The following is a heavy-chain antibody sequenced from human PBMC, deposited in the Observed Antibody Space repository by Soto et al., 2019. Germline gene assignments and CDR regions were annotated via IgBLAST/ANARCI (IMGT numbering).Heavy chain of an antibody. V-gene: IGHV5-51*01. CDR3: ARHGPGPTIVGPTGDALDI. Sequence: PGESLKISCKGSGYSFTSYWIGWVRQMPGKGLEWMGIIYPGDSDTRYSPSFQGQVTISADKSISTAYLQWSSLKASDTAMYYCARHGPGPTIVGPTGDALDIWGQGTMVTVSS. J-gene: IGHJ3*02. CDR1: GYSFTSYW. D-gene: IGHD1-26*01. CDR2: IYPGDSDT.